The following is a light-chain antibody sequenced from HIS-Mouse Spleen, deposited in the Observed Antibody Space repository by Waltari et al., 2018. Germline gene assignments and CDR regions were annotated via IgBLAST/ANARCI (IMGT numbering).Light chain of an antibody. CDR1: QRVSSSY. CDR3: QQYGSSPPWT. Sequence: EIVLTQSPGTLSLSPWERATLSCRASQRVSSSYLAWYQQKPGQAPRLLIYGASSRATGIPDRFSGSGSVTDFTLTISRLEPEDFAVYYCQQYGSSPPWTFGQGTKVEIK. J-gene: IGKJ1*01. V-gene: IGKV3-20*01. CDR2: GAS.